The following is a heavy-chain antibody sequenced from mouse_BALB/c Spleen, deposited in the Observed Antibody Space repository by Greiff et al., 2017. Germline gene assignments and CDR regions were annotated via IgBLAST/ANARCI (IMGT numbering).Heavy chain of an antibody. J-gene: IGHJ3*01. Sequence: EVKLVESGPGLVKPSQSLSLTCTVTGYSITSDYAWNWIRQFPGNKLEWMGYISYSGSTSYNPSLKSRISITRDTSKNQFFLQLNSVTTEDTATYYCARQPVVARGGSAWFAYWGQGTLVTVSA. CDR2: ISYSGST. CDR1: GYSITSDYA. D-gene: IGHD1-1*01. V-gene: IGHV3-2*02. CDR3: ARQPVVARGGSAWFAY.